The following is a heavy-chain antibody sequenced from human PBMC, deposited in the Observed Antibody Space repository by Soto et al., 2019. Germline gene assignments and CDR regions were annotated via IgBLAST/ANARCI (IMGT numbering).Heavy chain of an antibody. D-gene: IGHD3-22*01. CDR3: AIPPHYYDSSGYYPIDY. CDR1: GFTFSSYS. V-gene: IGHV3-21*01. CDR2: ISSSSSYI. J-gene: IGHJ4*02. Sequence: GGSLRLSCAASGFTFSSYSMNWVRQAPGKGLEWVSSISSSSSYIYYADSVKGRFTISRDNAKNSLYLQMNSLRAEDTAVYYCAIPPHYYDSSGYYPIDYWGQGTLVTVSS.